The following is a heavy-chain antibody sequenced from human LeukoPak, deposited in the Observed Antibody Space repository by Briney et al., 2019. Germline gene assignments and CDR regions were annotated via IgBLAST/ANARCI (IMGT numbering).Heavy chain of an antibody. J-gene: IGHJ4*02. D-gene: IGHD6-19*01. V-gene: IGHV3-7*01. CDR2: IDPAGTDT. Sequence: GGSLRLSCAASGFSFNSCWMTWVRQPPGRGLDWLANIDPAGTDTYYVDPVKGRFTISRDNAKNLVYLQMNTLRAEDTAVYSCGRFGYVAGIDLWGQGTLVTVSS. CDR1: GFSFNSCW. CDR3: GRFGYVAGIDL.